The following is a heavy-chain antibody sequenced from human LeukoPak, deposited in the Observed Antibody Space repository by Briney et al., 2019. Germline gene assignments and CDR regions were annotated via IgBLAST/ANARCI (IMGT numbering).Heavy chain of an antibody. V-gene: IGHV3-48*01. CDR3: AREGGRWDDAFDI. D-gene: IGHD1-26*01. J-gene: IGHJ3*02. CDR1: GFTFSNYW. Sequence: PGGSLRLSCAASGFTFSNYWMHWVRQAPGKGLEWVSYISSSSSTIYYADSVKGRFTISRDNAKNSLYLQMNSLRAEDTAVYYCAREGGRWDDAFDIWGQGTMVTVSS. CDR2: ISSSSSTI.